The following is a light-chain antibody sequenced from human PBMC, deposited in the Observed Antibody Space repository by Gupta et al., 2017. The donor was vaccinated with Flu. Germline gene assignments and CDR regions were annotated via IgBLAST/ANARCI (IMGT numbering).Light chain of an antibody. J-gene: IGKJ4*01. CDR3: QQRRDWLT. Sequence: TLSLSPGERATLSCRASQSVGSYLAWYQQKPGQAPRLLIYDASNRATDIPARFSGSGSGTDFTLTISSLEPEDFAIYYCQQRRDWLTFGGG. CDR2: DAS. CDR1: QSVGSY. V-gene: IGKV3-11*01.